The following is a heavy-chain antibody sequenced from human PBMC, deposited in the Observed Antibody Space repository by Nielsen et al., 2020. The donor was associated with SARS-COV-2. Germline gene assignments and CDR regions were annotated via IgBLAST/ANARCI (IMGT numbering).Heavy chain of an antibody. J-gene: IGHJ6*02. CDR2: IRYDGSNK. CDR3: AREGLGDFWSGYYQEDYYYGMDV. Sequence: VRQAPGKGLEWVAFIRYDGSNKYYADSVKGRFTISRDNSKNTLYLQMNSLRAEDTAVYYCAREGLGDFWSGYYQEDYYYGMDVWGQGTTVTVSS. D-gene: IGHD3-3*01. V-gene: IGHV3-30*02.